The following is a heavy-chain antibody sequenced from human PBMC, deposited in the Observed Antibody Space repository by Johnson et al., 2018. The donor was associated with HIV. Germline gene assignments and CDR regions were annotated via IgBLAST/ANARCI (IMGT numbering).Heavy chain of an antibody. CDR3: ARDAKYYYDSSDNYYEHDAFDI. CDR2: IGTAGAT. D-gene: IGHD3-22*01. V-gene: IGHV3-13*01. J-gene: IGHJ3*02. CDR1: GFTFSSYD. Sequence: VQLVESGGGLVQPGGSLRLSCAASGFTFSSYDMHWVRQAPGKGLAWVSAIGTAGATYYPGSVKGRFTISRENAKNSLYLQMNSLRAEDTAVYYCARDAKYYYDSSDNYYEHDAFDIWGQGTMVTVSS.